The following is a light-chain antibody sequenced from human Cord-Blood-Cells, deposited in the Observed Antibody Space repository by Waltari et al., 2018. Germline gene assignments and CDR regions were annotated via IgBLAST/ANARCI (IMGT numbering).Light chain of an antibody. CDR1: SSDVGGYNY. CDR2: DVS. J-gene: IGLJ3*02. CDR3: SSYTSSSTWV. V-gene: IGLV2-14*03. Sequence: QSALTQPASVSASPGQSITISCTGTSSDVGGYNYLSWYQQHPGKAPKLMIYDVSNRPSGVSNRFSGSKSGNTASLTISGLQAEDEADYYCSSYTSSSTWVFGGGTKLTVL.